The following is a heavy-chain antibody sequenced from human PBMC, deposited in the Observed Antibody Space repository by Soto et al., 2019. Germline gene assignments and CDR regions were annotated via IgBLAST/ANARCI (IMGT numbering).Heavy chain of an antibody. CDR1: GITLSTYW. CDR3: ATGGTKSGYCSGGSCRRNDY. J-gene: IGHJ4*02. V-gene: IGHV3-7*01. Sequence: GGSLRLSCAASGITLSTYWMSWVRQAPGKGLEWVASINEDGSAKYYVDSVKGRFTISRDNAKNSLSLQMNSLRAEDTAVYYCATGGTKSGYCSGGSCRRNDYWGQGALVTVSS. D-gene: IGHD2-15*01. CDR2: INEDGSAK.